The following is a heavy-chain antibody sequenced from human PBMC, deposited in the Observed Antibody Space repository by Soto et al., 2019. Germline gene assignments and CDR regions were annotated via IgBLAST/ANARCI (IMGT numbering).Heavy chain of an antibody. CDR3: ARGSYSSSPKGYYYYMDV. CDR2: IYYSGST. J-gene: IGHJ6*03. CDR1: GGSISSSSYY. Sequence: PSETLSLTCTVSGGSISSSSYYWGWIRQPPGKGLEWIGSIYYSGSTYYNPSLKSRVTISVDTSKNHFSLKLSSVTAADTAVYYCARGSYSSSPKGYYYYMDVWGKGTTVTVSS. D-gene: IGHD6-6*01. V-gene: IGHV4-39*02.